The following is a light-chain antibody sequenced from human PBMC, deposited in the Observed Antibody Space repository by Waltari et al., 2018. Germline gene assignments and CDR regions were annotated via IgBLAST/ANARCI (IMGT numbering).Light chain of an antibody. CDR1: SSNIGKQY. Sequence: QSVLTQPPSVSAAPGQKGTISCSGSSSNIGKQYVTWYQRFPGTAPKLLIYDNNERPSGIPDRFSGSTSGTSASLGITGLQTGDEADYYCETWDSILSAVIFGGGTKLTVL. CDR2: DNN. J-gene: IGLJ2*01. V-gene: IGLV1-51*01. CDR3: ETWDSILSAVI.